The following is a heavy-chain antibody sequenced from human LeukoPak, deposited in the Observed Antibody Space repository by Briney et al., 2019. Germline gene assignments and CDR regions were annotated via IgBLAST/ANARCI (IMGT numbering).Heavy chain of an antibody. V-gene: IGHV4-59*01. J-gene: IGHJ5*02. D-gene: IGHD5-18*01. CDR1: GGSISTYY. Sequence: SETLSLTCSVSGGSISTYYWNWIWQTPGKGLEWIGHISYGNTDYNPSLKSRVTISVDTSKNQFSLKLTSVTAAGTAVYYCARDKAHSYGRYFDPWGQGALVTVSS. CDR3: ARDKAHSYGRYFDP. CDR2: ISYGNT.